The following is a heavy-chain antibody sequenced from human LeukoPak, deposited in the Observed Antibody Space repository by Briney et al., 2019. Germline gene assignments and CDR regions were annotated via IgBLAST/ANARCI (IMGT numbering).Heavy chain of an antibody. CDR3: ARMGLPARGLGH. CDR2: INPNSGGT. Sequence: GASVTVSFTASGYTFTVYYMHWVRQAPGQGLEWMGWINPNSGGTSYAQKFQGRVTMTRDTSISTAYMELSRLRSDDTAVYYCARMGLPARGLGHWGQGTLVTVSS. D-gene: IGHD5-12*01. J-gene: IGHJ4*02. V-gene: IGHV1-2*02. CDR1: GYTFTVYY.